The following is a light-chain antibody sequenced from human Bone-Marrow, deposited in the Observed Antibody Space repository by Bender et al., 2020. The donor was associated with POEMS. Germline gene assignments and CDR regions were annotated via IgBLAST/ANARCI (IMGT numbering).Light chain of an antibody. J-gene: IGLJ2*01. Sequence: SYGLTQPPSVSVSPGQTARITCSGDTLPNQYAYWYQQKPGQAPVLVIYKDTERPSGIPERFSGSSSGTTVTLTVSGVQPEDEADYYCQSADNSGGPRGIFGGGTRLTVL. CDR3: QSADNSGGPRGI. V-gene: IGLV3-25*03. CDR1: TLPNQY. CDR2: KDT.